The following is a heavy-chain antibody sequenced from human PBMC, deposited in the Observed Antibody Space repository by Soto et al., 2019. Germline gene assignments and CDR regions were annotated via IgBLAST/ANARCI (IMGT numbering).Heavy chain of an antibody. CDR1: NDSLSSHF. CDR3: GGGASRVSSVVAAY. J-gene: IGHJ4*02. Sequence: GASVKVSCKASNDSLSSHFIHWVRQAPGEGLEWMGIINPDPNNASYSKELQGRLTLTSDMTSRTVYMQLSNLRSDDTAVYYCGGGASRVSSVVAAYWGQGTLVTVSS. V-gene: IGHV1-46*01. D-gene: IGHD2-15*01. CDR2: INPDPNNA.